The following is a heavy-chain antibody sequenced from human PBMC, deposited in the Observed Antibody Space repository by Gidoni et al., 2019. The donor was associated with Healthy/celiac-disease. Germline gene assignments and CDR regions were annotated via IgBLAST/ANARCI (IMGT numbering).Heavy chain of an antibody. V-gene: IGHV4-34*01. Sequence: QVQLQQWGAGLLKPSETLSLTCAVSGGSFSCYYWSWIRQPPGKGLEWIGEVQHIGSTNYNQSLKSRVTISVDASKNQFSLKLSSVTAADTAGYYCARGLGLVRRIVVVWGQGTLVTVSS. CDR1: GGSFSCYY. CDR2: VQHIGST. CDR3: ARGLGLVRRIVVV. J-gene: IGHJ4*02. D-gene: IGHD3-22*01.